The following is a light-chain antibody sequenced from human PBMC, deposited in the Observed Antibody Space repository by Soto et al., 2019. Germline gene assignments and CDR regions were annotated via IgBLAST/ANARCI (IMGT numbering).Light chain of an antibody. CDR2: DDS. Sequence: SSELTQPPSVSVAPGQTARITCGENNIGSKSVHWYQQKAGQAPVLVVHDDSDRPSGIPERFSGSNSGNTATLSISRVEVGDEADYYCQVWDTGSDHVVFGGGTKVTVL. J-gene: IGLJ2*01. CDR1: NIGSKS. CDR3: QVWDTGSDHVV. V-gene: IGLV3-21*02.